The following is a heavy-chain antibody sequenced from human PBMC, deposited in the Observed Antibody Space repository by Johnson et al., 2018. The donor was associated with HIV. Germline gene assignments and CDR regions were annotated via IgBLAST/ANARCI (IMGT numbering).Heavy chain of an antibody. D-gene: IGHD6-13*01. V-gene: IGHV3-30*04. CDR3: ARSPRAAEGAFDI. J-gene: IGHJ3*02. CDR2: ISYDGSNK. Sequence: QMQLVESGGGLVQPGGSLRLSCAASGFTFSSYAMHWVRQAPGKGLEWVAVISYDGSNKYYADSVKGRFTISRDNSKNTLYLKMNSLRAEDTAVYYCARSPRAAEGAFDIWGQGTMVTVSS. CDR1: GFTFSSYA.